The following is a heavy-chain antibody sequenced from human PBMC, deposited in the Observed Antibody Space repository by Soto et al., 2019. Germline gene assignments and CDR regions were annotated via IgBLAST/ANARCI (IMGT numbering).Heavy chain of an antibody. CDR2: ISGSGGST. CDR1: GFTFSSYA. D-gene: IGHD3-22*01. J-gene: IGHJ6*02. CDR3: AKDSIVEVVIPESPYYYGMDV. Sequence: AGGSLRLSCAASGFTFSSYAMSWVRQAPGKGLEWVSAISGSGGSTYYADSVKGRFTISRDNSKNTLYLQMNSLRAEDTAVYYCAKDSIVEVVIPESPYYYGMDVWGQGTTVTVSS. V-gene: IGHV3-23*01.